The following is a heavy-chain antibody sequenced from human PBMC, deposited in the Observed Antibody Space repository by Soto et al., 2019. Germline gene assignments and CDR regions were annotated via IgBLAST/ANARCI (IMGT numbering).Heavy chain of an antibody. V-gene: IGHV3-11*01. CDR1: GFTFSYYY. CDR3: ARGDSTRSLNY. J-gene: IGHJ4*02. Sequence: QVQLVESGGGLVKPGGSLSLSCAASGFTFSYYYMSWIRQTPGKGLEWVSYISSSGGTIYYADSVKGRFTISRDIAKSSLYLPMNSLRAEDTAVYYCARGDSTRSLNYWGQGTLVTVSS. D-gene: IGHD2-2*01. CDR2: ISSSGGTI.